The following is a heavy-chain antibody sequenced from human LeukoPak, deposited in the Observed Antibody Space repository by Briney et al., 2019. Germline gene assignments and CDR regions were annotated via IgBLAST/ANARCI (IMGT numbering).Heavy chain of an antibody. V-gene: IGHV1-18*04. CDR3: ARDRLHCSSTSCAAGLFDY. Sequence: GASVKVSCKASGYTFTSYGISWVRQAPGQGLEGMGWISAYNGNTNYAQKLQGRVTMNTDTSTSTAYMELRSLRSDDTAVYYCARDRLHCSSTSCAAGLFDYWGQGTLVTVSS. CDR1: GYTFTSYG. CDR2: ISAYNGNT. D-gene: IGHD2-2*01. J-gene: IGHJ4*02.